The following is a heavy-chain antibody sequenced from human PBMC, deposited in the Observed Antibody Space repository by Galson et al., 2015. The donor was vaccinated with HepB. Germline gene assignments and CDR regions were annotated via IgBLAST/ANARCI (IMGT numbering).Heavy chain of an antibody. D-gene: IGHD3-16*02. Sequence: SETLSLTCGVYGGSFSGYYWSWIRQPPGKGLEWIGEINHSGSTNYNPSLKSRVTISVDTSKNQFSLKVTSVTAADTAVYYCARVGVIPFDPWGQGILVTVSS. J-gene: IGHJ5*02. V-gene: IGHV4-34*01. CDR2: INHSGST. CDR1: GGSFSGYY. CDR3: ARVGVIPFDP.